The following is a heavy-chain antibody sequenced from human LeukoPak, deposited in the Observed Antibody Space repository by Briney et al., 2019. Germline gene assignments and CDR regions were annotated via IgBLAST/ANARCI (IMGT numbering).Heavy chain of an antibody. CDR2: INTSTGNP. J-gene: IGHJ4*02. V-gene: IGHV7-4-1*02. CDR1: GYTFTGYY. D-gene: IGHD3-16*01. Sequence: GASVKVSCKASGYTFTGYYMHWVRQAPGQGLEWMGWINTSTGNPTYAQGFTGRFVFSLDTSVSTAYLQISSLKAEDTAVYYCARLRGREYFDYWGQGTLVTVSS. CDR3: ARLRGREYFDY.